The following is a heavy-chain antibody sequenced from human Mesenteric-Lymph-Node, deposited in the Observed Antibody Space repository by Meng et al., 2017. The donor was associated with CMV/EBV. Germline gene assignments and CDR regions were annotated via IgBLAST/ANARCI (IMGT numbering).Heavy chain of an antibody. D-gene: IGHD3-16*01. V-gene: IGHV1-18*01. Sequence: SVKVSCKASGYTFTDYGITWVRQAPGQGLEWMGWISAYNGNTNYAQKLQGRVTMTTDTSTSTAYMELRSLRSDDTALYYCARLNGWEYATAYWGQGTLVTVSS. J-gene: IGHJ4*02. CDR3: ARLNGWEYATAY. CDR1: GYTFTDYG. CDR2: ISAYNGNT.